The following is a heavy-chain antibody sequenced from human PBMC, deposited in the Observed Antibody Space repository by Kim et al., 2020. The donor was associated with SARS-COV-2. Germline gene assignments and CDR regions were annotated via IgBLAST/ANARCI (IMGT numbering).Heavy chain of an antibody. J-gene: IGHJ1*01. Sequence: SETLSLTCTVSGGSISSSSYYWGWIRQPPGKGLEWIGSIYYSGSTYYNPSLKSRVTISVDTSKNQFSLKLSSVTAADTAVYYCARQRVSSSWSYFQHWG. D-gene: IGHD6-13*01. V-gene: IGHV4-39*01. CDR3: ARQRVSSSWSYFQH. CDR1: GGSISSSSYY. CDR2: IYYSGST.